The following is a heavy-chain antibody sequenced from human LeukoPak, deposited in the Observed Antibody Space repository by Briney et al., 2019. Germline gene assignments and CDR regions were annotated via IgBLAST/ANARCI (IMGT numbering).Heavy chain of an antibody. D-gene: IGHD6-6*01. CDR2: IKQDGSEK. V-gene: IGHV3-7*01. J-gene: IGHJ4*02. CDR1: GFTFSSYW. CDR3: ARNLPTGSDYFDY. Sequence: GGSLRLSCEVSGFTFSSYWMGWVRQAPGKGLEWVANIKQDGSEKYYVDSVKGRFTISRDNAKNSLYLQMSSLRADDTAVYYCARNLPTGSDYFDYWGQGTLVTVSS.